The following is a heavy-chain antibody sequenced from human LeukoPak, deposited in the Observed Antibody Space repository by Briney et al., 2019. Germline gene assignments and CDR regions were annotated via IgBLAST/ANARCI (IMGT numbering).Heavy chain of an antibody. D-gene: IGHD3-16*01. Sequence: SDTLSLTCTVSGGSISSYYWSWIRQPAGKGLEWIGRIYTSGSTNYHPSLKSRVTMSVDTSKNQFSLTLSSVTAADTAVYYCAGGTEYYYYGMDVWGQGTTVTVSS. CDR1: GGSISSYY. CDR3: AGGTEYYYYGMDV. J-gene: IGHJ6*02. V-gene: IGHV4-4*07. CDR2: IYTSGST.